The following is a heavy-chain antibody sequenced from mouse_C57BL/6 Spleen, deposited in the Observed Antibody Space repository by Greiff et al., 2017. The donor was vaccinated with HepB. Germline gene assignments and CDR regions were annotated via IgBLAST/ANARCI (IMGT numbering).Heavy chain of an antibody. Sequence: VQLQQSGPVLVKPGASVKMSCKASGYTFTDYYMNWVKQSHGKSLEWIGVINPYNGGTSYNQKFKGKATLTVDKSSSTAYMELNSLTSEDSAVYYCASVDGYYPFAYWGQGTLVTVSA. D-gene: IGHD2-3*01. V-gene: IGHV1-19*01. CDR3: ASVDGYYPFAY. J-gene: IGHJ3*01. CDR2: INPYNGGT. CDR1: GYTFTDYY.